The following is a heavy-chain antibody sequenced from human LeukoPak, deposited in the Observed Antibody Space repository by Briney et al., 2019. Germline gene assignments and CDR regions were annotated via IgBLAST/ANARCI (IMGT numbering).Heavy chain of an antibody. J-gene: IGHJ4*02. V-gene: IGHV3-21*01. CDR1: GFTFSSYS. D-gene: IGHD6-13*01. CDR3: AKAGSSWYELGY. CDR2: ISSSSSYI. Sequence: GGSLRLSCAASGFTFSSYSMNWVRQAPGKGLEWVSSISSSSSYIYYADSVKGRFTISRDNAKNSLYLQMNSLRAEDTAVYYCAKAGSSWYELGYWGQGTLVTVSS.